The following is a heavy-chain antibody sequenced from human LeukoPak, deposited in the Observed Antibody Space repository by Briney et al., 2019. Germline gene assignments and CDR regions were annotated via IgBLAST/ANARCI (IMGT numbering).Heavy chain of an antibody. CDR3: TKDSQGSYDGFWYGTYGMDV. D-gene: IGHD3-16*01. CDR1: GFSFNTFA. V-gene: IGHV3-23*05. J-gene: IGHJ6*02. CDR2: ISDYP. Sequence: GGSLRLSCVASGFSFNTFALTWVRQAPGKGLEWVSTISDYPHYADSVRGRFTISRDNSRKTVFLQMNSLTPEDAATYYCTKDSQGSYDGFWYGTYGMDVWGQGTTDTVSS.